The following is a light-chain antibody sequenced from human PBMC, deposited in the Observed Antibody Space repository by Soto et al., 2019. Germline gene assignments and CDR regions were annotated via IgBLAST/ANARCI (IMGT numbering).Light chain of an antibody. CDR2: GNS. CDR3: QSYDSSLSEV. J-gene: IGLJ1*01. CDR1: SSNIGAGYD. Sequence: QSVLTQPPSVSGAPGQRVTISCTGSSSNIGAGYDVHWYQQLPGTAPKLLIYGNSNRPSGVPDRFSGSKSGTSASLVITGLQAEDEADYYCQSYDSSLSEVFGTGTKVTVL. V-gene: IGLV1-40*01.